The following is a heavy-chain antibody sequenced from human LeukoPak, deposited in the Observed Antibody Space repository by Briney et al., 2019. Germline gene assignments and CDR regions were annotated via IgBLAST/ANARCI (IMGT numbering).Heavy chain of an antibody. J-gene: IGHJ6*02. CDR3: ARDLSGGSYYYYGMDV. CDR1: GFTFSSYV. V-gene: IGHV3-66*01. CDR2: IYSGGST. D-gene: IGHD1-26*01. Sequence: GGSLRLSCAASGFTFSSYVMSWVRQAPGKGLEWVSVIYSGGSTYYADSVKGRFTISRDNSKNTLYLQMNSLRAEDTAVYYCARDLSGGSYYYYGMDVWGQGTTVTVSS.